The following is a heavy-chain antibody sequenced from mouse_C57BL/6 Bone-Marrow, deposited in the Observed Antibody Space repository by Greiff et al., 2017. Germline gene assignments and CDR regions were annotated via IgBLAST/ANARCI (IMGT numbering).Heavy chain of an antibody. J-gene: IGHJ4*01. Sequence: QVQLQQPGAELVMPGASVKLSCKASGYTFTSYWMHWVKQRPGQGLEWIGEIDPSDSYTNYNQKFKGKSTLTVDKSSSTAYMQLSSLTSEDSAVYFCANYYGFSAMDYWGQGTSVTVSS. V-gene: IGHV1-69*01. CDR1: GYTFTSYW. D-gene: IGHD1-1*01. CDR2: IDPSDSYT. CDR3: ANYYGFSAMDY.